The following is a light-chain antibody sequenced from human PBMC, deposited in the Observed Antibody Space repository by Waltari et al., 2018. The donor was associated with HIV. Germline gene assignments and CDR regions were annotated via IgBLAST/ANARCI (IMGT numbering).Light chain of an antibody. J-gene: IGKJ3*01. CDR3: QQYGSSGKFT. V-gene: IGKV3-20*01. CDR2: GAS. Sequence: EVELTQSPVTLSLSPGEGATLSCRASQSVSSNYLAWYQQKPGQAPRLLIYGASNRATGIPDRFSGSGSGSYFTLSISRLEPEDFAMYYCQQYGSSGKFTFGPGTKLVIK. CDR1: QSVSSNY.